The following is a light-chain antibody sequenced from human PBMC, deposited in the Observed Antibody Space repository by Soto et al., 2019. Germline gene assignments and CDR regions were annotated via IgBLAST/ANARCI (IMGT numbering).Light chain of an antibody. Sequence: QSVLTQPPSASGSPGQSVTISCTGTNSDVGGYNSVSWYQQHPGKAPKLIIYEVSKRPSGVPDRFSASKSDNTASLTVSGLQAEDEADYYCSSYAGTKNLVFGGGTKLTVL. CDR2: EVS. CDR3: SSYAGTKNLV. V-gene: IGLV2-8*01. J-gene: IGLJ2*01. CDR1: NSDVGGYNS.